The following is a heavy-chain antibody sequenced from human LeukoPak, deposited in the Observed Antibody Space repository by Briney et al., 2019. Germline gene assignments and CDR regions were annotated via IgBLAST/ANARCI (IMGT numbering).Heavy chain of an antibody. CDR3: ARLGQLLWFGELRGLDY. D-gene: IGHD3-10*01. Sequence: NPSETLSLTCAVYGGSFSGYYWSWIRQPPGKGLEWIGEINHSGSTNYNPSLKSRVTISVDTSKNQFSLKLSSATAADTAVYYCARLGQLLWFGELRGLDYWGQGTLVTVSS. CDR2: INHSGST. V-gene: IGHV4-34*01. CDR1: GGSFSGYY. J-gene: IGHJ4*02.